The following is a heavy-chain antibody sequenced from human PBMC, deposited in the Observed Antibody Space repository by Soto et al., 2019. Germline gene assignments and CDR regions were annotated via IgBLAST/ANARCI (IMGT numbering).Heavy chain of an antibody. V-gene: IGHV3-23*01. CDR2: ISGSGGST. D-gene: IGHD3-3*01. CDR3: AKAGGGGNYDFLGNGGNNWFDL. J-gene: IGHJ5*02. CDR1: GFTFSSYA. Sequence: EVQLLESGGGLVQPGGSLRLSCAASGFTFSSYAMSWVRQAPGKGLEWVSAISGSGGSTYYADSVKGRFTISRDNSKNTPYLQMNSLRADDTAVYYCAKAGGGGNYDFLGNGGNNWFDLWGQGTLVTVSS.